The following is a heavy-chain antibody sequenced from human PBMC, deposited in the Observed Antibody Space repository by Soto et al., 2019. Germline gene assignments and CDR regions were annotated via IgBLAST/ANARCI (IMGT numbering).Heavy chain of an antibody. J-gene: IGHJ4*02. CDR2: ISSSSSTI. V-gene: IGHV3-48*01. CDR1: GFTFSSYS. Sequence: PGGSLRLSCAASGFTFSSYSMNWVRQASGKGLEWVSYISSSSSTIYYADSVKGRFTISRDNAKNSLYLQMNSLRAEDTAVYYCARDGYSYGYYYFDYWGQGTQVTVPS. D-gene: IGHD5-18*01. CDR3: ARDGYSYGYYYFDY.